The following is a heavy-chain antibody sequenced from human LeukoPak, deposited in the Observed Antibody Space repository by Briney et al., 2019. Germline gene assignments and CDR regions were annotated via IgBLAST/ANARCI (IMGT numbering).Heavy chain of an antibody. CDR3: TRLPRGVVPAANTLNHPTFAHYYYYMDV. D-gene: IGHD2-2*01. J-gene: IGHJ6*03. CDR2: IRSKANSYAT. V-gene: IGHV3-73*01. CDR1: GFTFSGSA. Sequence: PGGSLRLSCAASGFTFSGSAMHWVRQASGKGLEWVGRIRSKANSYATAYAASVKGKFTISRDDSKNTAYLQMNSLKTEDTAVYYRTRLPRGVVPAANTLNHPTFAHYYYYMDVWGKGTTVAVSS.